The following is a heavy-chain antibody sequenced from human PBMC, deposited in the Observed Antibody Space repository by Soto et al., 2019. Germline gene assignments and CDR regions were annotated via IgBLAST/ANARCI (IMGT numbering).Heavy chain of an antibody. Sequence: GASVKVSCKASGYTFTSYGFSWARQAPGQGLEWMGWISASTGNTNYAQKLQGRVTMTTDRSTSTAYMELRNLRSDDTAVYYCARVEAAMSGHWFDPWGQGTLVTVSS. CDR1: GYTFTSYG. CDR2: ISASTGNT. J-gene: IGHJ5*02. V-gene: IGHV1-18*01. D-gene: IGHD2-2*01. CDR3: ARVEAAMSGHWFDP.